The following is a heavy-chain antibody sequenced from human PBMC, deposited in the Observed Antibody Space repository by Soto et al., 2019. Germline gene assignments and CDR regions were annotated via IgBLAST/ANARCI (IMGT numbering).Heavy chain of an antibody. Sequence: GASVKVSCKASRYTFTGYYMHWVRQAPGQGLEWMGWINPNSGGTNYAQKFQGWVTMTRDTSISTAYMELSRLRSDDTAVYYCARGDYDFWSGYYYYMDVWGKGTTVTVSS. CDR3: ARGDYDFWSGYYYYMDV. V-gene: IGHV1-2*04. J-gene: IGHJ6*03. D-gene: IGHD3-3*01. CDR2: INPNSGGT. CDR1: RYTFTGYY.